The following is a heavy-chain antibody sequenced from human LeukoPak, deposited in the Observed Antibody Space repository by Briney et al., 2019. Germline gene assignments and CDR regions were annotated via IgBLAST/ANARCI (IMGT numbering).Heavy chain of an antibody. V-gene: IGHV3-48*04. CDR2: ISYSSSTI. CDR1: GFTFSDNG. D-gene: IGHD6-13*01. J-gene: IGHJ3*02. CDR3: ARDIAAAGTHIDAFDI. Sequence: GGSLRLSCAASGFTFSDNGMNWVRQAPGKGLEWVSYISYSSSTIYYADSVKGRFTISRDNAKNSLYLQMNSLRAEDTAVYYCARDIAAAGTHIDAFDIWGQGTMVTVSS.